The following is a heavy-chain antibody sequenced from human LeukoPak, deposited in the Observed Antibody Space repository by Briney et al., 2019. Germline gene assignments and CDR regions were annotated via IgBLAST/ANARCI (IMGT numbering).Heavy chain of an antibody. CDR1: GFTFSRYW. V-gene: IGHV3-7*01. CDR2: IKEDGSEK. Sequence: GGSLRLSCAASGFTFSRYWMSWVRQTPGKGLEWVANIKEDGSEKYYVDSVKGRFTISRDNAKNSLYLQMNSLRAEDTAVYYCVRGKTTVTTWFDPWGQGTLVTVSS. CDR3: VRGKTTVTTWFDP. J-gene: IGHJ5*02. D-gene: IGHD4-17*01.